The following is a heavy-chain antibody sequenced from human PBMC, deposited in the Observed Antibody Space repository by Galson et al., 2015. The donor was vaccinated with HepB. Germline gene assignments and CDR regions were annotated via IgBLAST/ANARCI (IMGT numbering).Heavy chain of an antibody. CDR1: GGSIRSGSYY. Sequence: SETLSLTCTVSGGSIRSGSYYWGWVRQPPGKGLEWIGSLYYTGSTYYNPSLKSRVTISVDTSKNQFSLRLNSVTAADTAVYYCARQSREYSSGWYLGSFNYIDVWGKGSTVTVSS. V-gene: IGHV4-39*07. D-gene: IGHD6-19*01. CDR2: LYYTGST. J-gene: IGHJ6*03. CDR3: ARQSREYSSGWYLGSFNYIDV.